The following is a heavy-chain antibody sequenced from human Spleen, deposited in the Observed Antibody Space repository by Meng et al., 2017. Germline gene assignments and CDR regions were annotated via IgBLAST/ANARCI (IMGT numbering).Heavy chain of an antibody. J-gene: IGHJ4*02. CDR1: GGSFSDYY. Sequence: VPPPQWGAGLLKPSETLSLTCVVSGGSFSDYYWSWIRQPPGKGLEWIGEINHSGSTNYNPSLESRATISVDTSQNNLSLKLSSVTAADSAVYYCARGPTTMAHDFDYWGQGTLVTVSS. V-gene: IGHV4-34*01. CDR2: INHSGST. CDR3: ARGPTTMAHDFDY. D-gene: IGHD4-11*01.